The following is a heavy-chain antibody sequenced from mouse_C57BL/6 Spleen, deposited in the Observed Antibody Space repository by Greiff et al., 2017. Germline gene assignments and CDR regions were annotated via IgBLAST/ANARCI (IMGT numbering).Heavy chain of an antibody. CDR1: GYTFTDYN. J-gene: IGHJ3*01. V-gene: IGHV1-18*01. D-gene: IGHD2-4*01. Sequence: EVQLQESGPELVKPGASVKIPCKASGYTFTDYNMDWVKQSPGKSLEWIGDINPNNGGTIYNQKFKGKATLTVDKSSSTADMQLRSLTSEDTAVYYCARDDYDGAWFAYWGQGTLVTVSA. CDR2: INPNNGGT. CDR3: ARDDYDGAWFAY.